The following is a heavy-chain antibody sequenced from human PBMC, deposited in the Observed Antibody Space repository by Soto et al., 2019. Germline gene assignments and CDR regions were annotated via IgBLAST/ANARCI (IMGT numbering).Heavy chain of an antibody. CDR1: GYSFANYW. Sequence: PGESLKISCQGSGYSFANYWIAWVRQMPGKGLEWVGVIYPGDSDTRYSPSFRGQVTISADKSISHVYLQWSNLKASDTAMYYCARNRLRQYYYGMDVWGQGTTVTVSS. D-gene: IGHD3-10*01. CDR3: ARNRLRQYYYGMDV. V-gene: IGHV5-51*01. CDR2: IYPGDSDT. J-gene: IGHJ6*02.